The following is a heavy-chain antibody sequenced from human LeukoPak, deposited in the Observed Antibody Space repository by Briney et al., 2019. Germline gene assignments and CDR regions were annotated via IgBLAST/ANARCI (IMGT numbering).Heavy chain of an antibody. CDR2: ISGSGGST. CDR1: GFTFSNYA. D-gene: IGHD3-10*01. Sequence: GGSLRLSCAASGFTFSNYAMSWVRQAPGKGLEWVSAISGSGGSTYYADSVKGRFTISRDTSKNTLYLQMNSLRAEDTAVYYCAKPSASATPDFGFDYWGQGTLVTVSS. J-gene: IGHJ4*02. V-gene: IGHV3-23*01. CDR3: AKPSASATPDFGFDY.